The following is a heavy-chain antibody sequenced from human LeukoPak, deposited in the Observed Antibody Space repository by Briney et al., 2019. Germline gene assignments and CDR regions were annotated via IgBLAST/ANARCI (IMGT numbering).Heavy chain of an antibody. Sequence: GGSLRLSCAASGFSFSSYAMSWVRQAPGRGLEWVSAICGSGTNIYYADSVKGRFTISRDNSKNTLDLQMNSLRAEDTAVYYCAKAGGGNCFSSLDFWGQGTLVTVSS. CDR1: GFSFSSYA. D-gene: IGHD2-15*01. CDR2: ICGSGTNI. V-gene: IGHV3-23*01. J-gene: IGHJ4*02. CDR3: AKAGGGNCFSSLDF.